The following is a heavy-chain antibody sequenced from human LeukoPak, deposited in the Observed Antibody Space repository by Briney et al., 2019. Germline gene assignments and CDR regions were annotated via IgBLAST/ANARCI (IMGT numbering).Heavy chain of an antibody. CDR1: GGSISSGGYY. D-gene: IGHD3-22*01. V-gene: IGHV4-31*03. CDR2: IYYSGST. J-gene: IGHJ5*02. CDR3: ARAYYYDSSGYPPFEP. Sequence: SETLSLTCTVSGGSISSGGYYWSWIRQHPGKGLEWIGYIYYSGSTCYNPSLKSRVTISVDTSKNQFSLKLSSVTAADTAVYYCARAYYYDSSGYPPFEPWGQGTLVTVSS.